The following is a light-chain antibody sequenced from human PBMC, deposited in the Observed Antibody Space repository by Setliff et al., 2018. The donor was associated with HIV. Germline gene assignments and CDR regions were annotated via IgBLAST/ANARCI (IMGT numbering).Light chain of an antibody. J-gene: IGLJ1*01. CDR3: CSYAGSQTYI. CDR1: NSDIGAYNY. CDR2: NVI. V-gene: IGLV2-11*01. Sequence: QSALTQPRSVSGSPGQSVTFSCSGSNSDIGAYNYVSWYQQHPGKAPKLIISNVIRRPSGVPDRFSGSKSGNTASLTISGLQAEDEAVYYCCSYAGSQTYIFGNRIKVTVL.